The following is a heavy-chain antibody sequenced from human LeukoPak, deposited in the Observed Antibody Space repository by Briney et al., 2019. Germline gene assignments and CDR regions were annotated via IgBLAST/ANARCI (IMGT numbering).Heavy chain of an antibody. J-gene: IGHJ4*01. CDR2: INSDGRST. Sequence: PGGSLRLSCEASGFTFSSNWMHWVRQAPGKGLVWVSRINSDGRSTSYTDSVKGRLTISRDNAKNTLYLQMNRLRAKYTAVYYCARLRYDSSGRFFDNWGQGTMVTVSS. V-gene: IGHV3-74*01. D-gene: IGHD3-22*01. CDR1: GFTFSSNW. CDR3: ARLRYDSSGRFFDN.